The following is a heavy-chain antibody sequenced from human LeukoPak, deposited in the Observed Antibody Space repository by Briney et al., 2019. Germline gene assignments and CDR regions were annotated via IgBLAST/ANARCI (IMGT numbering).Heavy chain of an antibody. V-gene: IGHV3-74*01. CDR2: ITGDGSST. J-gene: IGHJ4*02. D-gene: IGHD4-23*01. CDR1: GFTFSSYW. CDR3: ARDYGGSSPFDY. Sequence: GGSLRLSCAASGFTFSSYWMHWVRQAPGKGLVWVSRITGDGSSTSYADSVKGRFTISRDNAKNSLYLQMNSLRAEDTAVYYCARDYGGSSPFDYWGQGTLVTVSS.